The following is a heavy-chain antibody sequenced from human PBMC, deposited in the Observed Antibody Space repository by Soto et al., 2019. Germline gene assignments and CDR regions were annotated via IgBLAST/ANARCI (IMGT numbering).Heavy chain of an antibody. CDR2: ISYDGSNK. CDR3: AKTSGWSGYYFDY. J-gene: IGHJ4*02. V-gene: IGHV3-30*18. Sequence: PGGSLRLSCSASGFTFSSYGMHWVRQAPGKGLEWLAVISYDGSNKYYADSMKGRFTISRDNSKNTLYLQMNSLRAEDTAVYYCAKTSGWSGYYFDYWGQGTLVTVSS. CDR1: GFTFSSYG. D-gene: IGHD6-19*01.